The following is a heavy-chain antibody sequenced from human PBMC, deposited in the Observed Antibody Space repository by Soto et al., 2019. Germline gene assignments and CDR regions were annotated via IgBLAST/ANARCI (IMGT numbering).Heavy chain of an antibody. CDR1: GFTFSSYA. CDR2: ITSHGGGT. J-gene: IGHJ5*02. V-gene: IGHV3-23*01. D-gene: IGHD6-19*01. Sequence: EVQLLESGGGLVQPGGSLRLSCAVSGFTFSSYAMSWVRQAPGKGLDWVAAITSHGGGTYYAGSVTGRFTISRDNSQNTLYLQMISLRAEDTAIYYCARGDRISGLNPWGLGTLVTVSS. CDR3: ARGDRISGLNP.